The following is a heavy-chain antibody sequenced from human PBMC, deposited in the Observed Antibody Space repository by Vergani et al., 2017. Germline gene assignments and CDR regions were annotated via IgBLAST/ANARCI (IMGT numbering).Heavy chain of an antibody. CDR1: EFTFSNYA. CDR2: IYSGGST. J-gene: IGHJ6*03. Sequence: EVQLLESGGGLVQPGGSLRLTCAASEFTFSNYAMNWVRQAPGKGLEWVSIIYSGGSTYYADSVKGRFTISRDNSKNTLYLQMNSLRAEDTAVYYCARDKSRRAPPIMGTYYYYMDVWGEGTTVSVSS. D-gene: IGHD3-16*01. CDR3: ARDKSRRAPPIMGTYYYYMDV. V-gene: IGHV3-66*02.